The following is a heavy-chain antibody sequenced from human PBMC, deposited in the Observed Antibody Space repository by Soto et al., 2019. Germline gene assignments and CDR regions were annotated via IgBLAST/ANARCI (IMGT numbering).Heavy chain of an antibody. CDR1: GASISSGGYS. J-gene: IGHJ4*02. CDR2: IYYSGST. CDR3: DRGGAAAGVDY. V-gene: IGHV4-30-2*01. Sequence: SETLSLTCAVSGASISSGGYSWSWIRQPPGRGLEWIGYIYYSGSTNYNPSLKSRVTMSVDRSKNQFSLKLNSVTAADTAVYYCDRGGAAAGVDYWGQGTLVTVSS. D-gene: IGHD6-13*01.